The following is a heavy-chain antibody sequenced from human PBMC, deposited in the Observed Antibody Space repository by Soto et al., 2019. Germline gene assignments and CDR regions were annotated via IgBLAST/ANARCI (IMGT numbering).Heavy chain of an antibody. V-gene: IGHV3-21*01. CDR2: ISSSSSYI. CDR1: GFTFSSYS. J-gene: IGHJ1*01. Sequence: GSLRLSCAASGFTFSSYSMNWVRQAPGKGLEWVSSISSSSSYIYYADSVKGRFTISRDNAKNSLYLQMNSLRAEDTAVYYCASESSLGSQPLFQHWGQGTLVTVSS. D-gene: IGHD2-2*01. CDR3: ASESSLGSQPLFQH.